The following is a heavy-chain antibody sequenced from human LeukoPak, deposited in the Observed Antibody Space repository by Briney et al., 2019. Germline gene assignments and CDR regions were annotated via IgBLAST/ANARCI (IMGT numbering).Heavy chain of an antibody. J-gene: IGHJ4*02. Sequence: ASVKVSCKASGYTFTGYYMHWVRQAPGQGLEWMGWINPNSGGTNYAQKFQGRVTMTRDTSICTAYMELSRLRSDDTAVYYCARGLRYFDWLSLPPDYWGQGTLVTVSS. CDR3: ARGLRYFDWLSLPPDY. CDR1: GYTFTGYY. D-gene: IGHD3-9*01. V-gene: IGHV1-2*02. CDR2: INPNSGGT.